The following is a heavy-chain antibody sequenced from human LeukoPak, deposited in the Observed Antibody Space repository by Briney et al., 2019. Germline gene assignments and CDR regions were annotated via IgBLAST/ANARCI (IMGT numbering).Heavy chain of an antibody. V-gene: IGHV4-59*08. CDR3: ARRRQTCQPLCYYYLDV. J-gene: IGHJ6*03. CDR1: GDSMKSYF. D-gene: IGHD3-10*02. CDR2: IYYSGSAS. Sequence: SGTLSLTCSVAGDSMKSYFWAWIRQPPGRGLERIGFIYYSGSASNYSPSLQSRVTMSADTSKNQFFLKLTSMTAADSATYYGARRRQTCQPLCYYYLDVWGKGTTVTVSS.